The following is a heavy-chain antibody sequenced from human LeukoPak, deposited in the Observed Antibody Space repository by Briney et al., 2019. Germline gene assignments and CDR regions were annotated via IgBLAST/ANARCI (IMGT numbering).Heavy chain of an antibody. D-gene: IGHD5-24*01. J-gene: IGHJ4*01. CDR2: IIPLSGTA. V-gene: IGHV1-69*05. Sequence: GSSVRVSCKASGGTFSSYAVGWLRQAPGQGLEWMGGIIPLSGTAKYAERFQGRVTFTTDESTTTVYMDMTTLRSEDTAVYFCARGPRDGYSLMPYYFDYWGHGTRVIVSS. CDR1: GGTFSSYA. CDR3: ARGPRDGYSLMPYYFDY.